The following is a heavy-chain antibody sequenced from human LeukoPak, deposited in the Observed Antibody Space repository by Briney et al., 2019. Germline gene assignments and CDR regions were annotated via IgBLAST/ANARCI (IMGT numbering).Heavy chain of an antibody. D-gene: IGHD3-22*01. J-gene: IGHJ4*02. V-gene: IGHV3-21*01. CDR3: ARERGGGIVVDDYFDY. CDR2: ISSSSSYI. CDR1: GFTFSSYS. Sequence: GGSLRLSCAASGFTFSSYSMNWVRQAPGKGLEWVSSISSSSSYIYYAGSVKGRFTISRDNAKNSLYLQMNSLRAEDTAVYYCARERGGGIVVDDYFDYWGQGTLVTVSS.